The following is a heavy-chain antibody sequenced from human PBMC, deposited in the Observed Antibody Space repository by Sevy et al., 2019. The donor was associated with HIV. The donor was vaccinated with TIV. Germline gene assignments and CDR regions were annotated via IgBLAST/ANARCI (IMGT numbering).Heavy chain of an antibody. Sequence: PETLSLTCTVSGGSITNNNYYWGWIRQSPGKGLEWIGTINYSGSTDYNPSLKSRVTVSVDTSKNQISLRLSSVTAADTAVYYCARHSLFTIFGVVIDPKMYYFDYWGQGTLVTVSS. CDR2: INYSGST. CDR3: ARHSLFTIFGVVIDPKMYYFDY. D-gene: IGHD3-3*01. CDR1: GGSITNNNYY. V-gene: IGHV4-39*01. J-gene: IGHJ4*02.